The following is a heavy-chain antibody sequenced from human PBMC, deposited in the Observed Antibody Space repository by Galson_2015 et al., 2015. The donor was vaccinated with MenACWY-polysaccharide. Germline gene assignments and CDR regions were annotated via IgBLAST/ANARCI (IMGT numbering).Heavy chain of an antibody. CDR3: ARRSLDNWSFDL. D-gene: IGHD1-1*01. V-gene: IGHV4-4*07. CDR2: IHATGST. CDR1: HDSITSSY. J-gene: IGHJ2*01. Sequence: SEPLSLTCTVSHDSITSSYWSWFRQSADKGLEYLGRIHATGSTAYNPSFRSRVAMSVDLPRNQLSLRLVSVTASDTAIYYCARRSLDNWSFDLWG.